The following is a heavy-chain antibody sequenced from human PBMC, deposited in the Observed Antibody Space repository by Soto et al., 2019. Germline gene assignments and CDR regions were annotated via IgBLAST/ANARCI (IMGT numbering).Heavy chain of an antibody. CDR2: IYHSGST. V-gene: IGHV4-4*02. CDR3: ARDSVAVAGNFDY. CDR1: GGSISSSNW. D-gene: IGHD6-19*01. J-gene: IGHJ4*02. Sequence: QVQLQESGPGLVKPSGTLSLTCAVSGGSISSSNWWSWVRQPPGKGLAWIGEIYHSGSTNYNPSLKRRVTISVDKSKNQFSLKLSSVTAADTAVYYCARDSVAVAGNFDYWGQGTLVTVSS.